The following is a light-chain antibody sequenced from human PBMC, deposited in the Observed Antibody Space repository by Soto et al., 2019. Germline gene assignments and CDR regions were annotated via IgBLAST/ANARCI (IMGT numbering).Light chain of an antibody. J-gene: IGLJ2*01. CDR2: LNSDGSH. Sequence: QPVLTQSPSASASLGASVKLTCTLSSGHNSYAIAWHQQQPEKGPRYLMKLNSDGSHSSGDGIPDRFSVSSSGAERYLTISSLQSEYEADDYWQTLATDIHFVFGGGTKVTVL. CDR3: QTLATDIHFV. CDR1: SGHNSYA. V-gene: IGLV4-69*01.